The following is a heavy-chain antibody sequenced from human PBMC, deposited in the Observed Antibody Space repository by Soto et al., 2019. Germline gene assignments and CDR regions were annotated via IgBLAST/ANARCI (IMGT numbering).Heavy chain of an antibody. CDR3: AKTTTYDFYYYMDV. CDR1: SGSISSSNW. V-gene: IGHV4-4*02. D-gene: IGHD3-3*01. J-gene: IGHJ6*03. CDR2: IYHSGST. Sequence: SETLSLTCAVSSGSISSSNWWSWVRQPPGKGLEWIGEIYHSGSTNYNPSLKSRVTISVDKSKNQFSLKLSSVTAADTAVYYCAKTTTYDFYYYMDVWGKGTTVTVS.